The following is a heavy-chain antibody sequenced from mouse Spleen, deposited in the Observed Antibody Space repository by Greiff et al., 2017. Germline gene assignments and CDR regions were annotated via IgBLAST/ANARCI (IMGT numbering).Heavy chain of an antibody. CDR2: ISNLAYSI. CDR1: GFTFSDYG. D-gene: IGHD2-4*01. CDR3: ARQDDYASYWYFDV. J-gene: IGHJ1*01. Sequence: EVQVVESGGGLVKPGGSLKLSCAASGFTFSDYGMAWVRQAPGKGPEWVAFISNLAYSIYYADTVTGRFTISRENAKNTLYLEMSSLRSEDTAMYYCARQDDYASYWYFDVWGAGTTVTVSS. V-gene: IGHV5-15*01.